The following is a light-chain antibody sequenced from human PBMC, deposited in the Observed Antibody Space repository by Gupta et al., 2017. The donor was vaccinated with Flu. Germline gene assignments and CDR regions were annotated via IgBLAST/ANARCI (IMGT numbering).Light chain of an antibody. Sequence: QSITTSCTGTSSDSGGYNYVAWYQQHPGNDPKLMIFEVNNRPSGGSNRFSGSKTGSTAALTITGLQAEDEDHYYCSSYTGSSTLFGGGTKLTVL. V-gene: IGLV2-14*01. CDR3: SSYTGSSTL. CDR2: EVN. CDR1: SSDSGGYNY. J-gene: IGLJ2*01.